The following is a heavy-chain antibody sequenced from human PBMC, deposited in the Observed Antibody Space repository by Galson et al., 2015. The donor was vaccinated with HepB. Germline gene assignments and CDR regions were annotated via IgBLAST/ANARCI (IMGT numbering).Heavy chain of an antibody. CDR1: GFKFDDFA. CDR3: AKNGRSDSTGYFDPYFDY. V-gene: IGHV3-9*01. J-gene: IGHJ4*02. Sequence: SLRLSCAASGFKFDDFAMYWVRQAPGKGLEWVSGISWNSGSIGYADSVKGRFTISRDNAKKSLYPQMNSLRAEDTALYYCAKNGRSDSTGYFDPYFDYWGRGTLVTVSS. D-gene: IGHD3-22*01. CDR2: ISWNSGSI.